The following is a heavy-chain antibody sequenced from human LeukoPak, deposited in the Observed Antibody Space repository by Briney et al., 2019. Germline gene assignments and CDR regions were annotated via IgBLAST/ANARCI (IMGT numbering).Heavy chain of an antibody. CDR1: GGTFSSYA. CDR3: ARGPRITMVRGALPGSWFDP. V-gene: IGHV1-69*05. J-gene: IGHJ5*02. Sequence: SVKVSCKASGGTFSSYAISWVRQAPGQGLEWMGGIIAIFGTANYAQKFQGRVTITTDESTSTAYMELSSLRSEDTAVYYCARGPRITMVRGALPGSWFDPWGQGTLVTVSS. D-gene: IGHD3-10*01. CDR2: IIAIFGTA.